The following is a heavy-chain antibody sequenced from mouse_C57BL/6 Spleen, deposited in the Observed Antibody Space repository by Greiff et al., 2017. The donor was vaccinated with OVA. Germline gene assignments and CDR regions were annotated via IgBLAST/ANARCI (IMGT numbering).Heavy chain of an antibody. D-gene: IGHD1-1*01. CDR3: ARSDYGSSLYAMDY. CDR1: GYTFTSYD. V-gene: IGHV1-85*01. J-gene: IGHJ4*01. CDR2: IYPRDGST. Sequence: VKLVESGPELVKPGASVKLSCKASGYTFTSYDINWVKQRPGQGLEWIGWIYPRDGSTKYNEKFKGKATLTVDTSSSTAYMELHSLTSEDSAVYFCARSDYGSSLYAMDYWGQGTSVTVSS.